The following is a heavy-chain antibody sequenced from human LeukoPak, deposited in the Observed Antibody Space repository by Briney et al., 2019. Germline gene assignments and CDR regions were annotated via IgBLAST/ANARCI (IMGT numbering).Heavy chain of an antibody. D-gene: IGHD3-3*01. V-gene: IGHV4-30-4*01. CDR2: IYYSGST. Sequence: SETLPLTCTVSGGSISTYYWSWIRQPPGKGLEWIGYIYYSGSTYYNPSLKSRVTISVDTSKNQFSLKLSSVTAADTAVYYCARLYYDFWSGYLPYFDYWGQGTLVTVSS. CDR3: ARLYYDFWSGYLPYFDY. CDR1: GGSISTYY. J-gene: IGHJ4*02.